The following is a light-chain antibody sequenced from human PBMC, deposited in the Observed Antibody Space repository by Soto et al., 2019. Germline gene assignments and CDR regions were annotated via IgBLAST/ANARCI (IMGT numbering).Light chain of an antibody. CDR3: SSYTSSNTLAV. CDR2: DVS. J-gene: IGLJ2*01. Sequence: QSALTQPASVSGSPGQSITISCTGTSSDVGGYNYVSWYQQHPGKAPKLMICDVSNRPSGVSNRFSGSKSGDTASLTISGLQAEDEADYYCSSYTSSNTLAVFGGGTKVTVL. CDR1: SSDVGGYNY. V-gene: IGLV2-14*01.